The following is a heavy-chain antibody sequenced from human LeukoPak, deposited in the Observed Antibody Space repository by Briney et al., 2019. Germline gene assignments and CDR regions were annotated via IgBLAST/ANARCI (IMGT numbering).Heavy chain of an antibody. J-gene: IGHJ4*02. D-gene: IGHD2-8*01. CDR2: INPNSGNT. Sequence: APVRVSCRASGYTFTSYVINGVGQAPGQGLEGMGGINPNSGNTGYAQKFQGRVTITRNTSISTAYMELSSLRSEDTAVYYCALIPYCTTITCYYFDYWGQGTLVTVSS. V-gene: IGHV1-8*03. CDR1: GYTFTSYV. CDR3: ALIPYCTTITCYYFDY.